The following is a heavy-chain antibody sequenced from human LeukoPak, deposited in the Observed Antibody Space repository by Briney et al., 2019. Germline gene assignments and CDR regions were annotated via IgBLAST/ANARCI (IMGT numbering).Heavy chain of an antibody. CDR3: ARWEYASSWFDP. J-gene: IGHJ5*02. CDR1: GGSISSYY. D-gene: IGHD1-26*01. CDR2: IYYSGST. Sequence: ASETLSLTCTVSGGSISSYYWSWIRQPPGKGLEWIGYIYYSGSTNYNPSLKSRVTISLDTSKNQFSLKLTSVTAADTAVYYCARWEYASSWFDPWGQGTLVTVSS. V-gene: IGHV4-59*08.